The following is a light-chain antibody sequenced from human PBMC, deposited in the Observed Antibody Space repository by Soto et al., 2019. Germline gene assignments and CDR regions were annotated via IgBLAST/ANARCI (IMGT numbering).Light chain of an antibody. CDR1: SRDVGAYNY. V-gene: IGLV2-14*03. Sequence: QSALTQPASVSGSPGQSITISCTGTSRDVGAYNYVSWYQHHPGNAPKLLIYDVSTRPSGVSNRFSGSKSGNTASLTISGLQAEDEADYYCSSYTTSTTRVFGTETKLTVL. J-gene: IGLJ1*01. CDR2: DVS. CDR3: SSYTTSTTRV.